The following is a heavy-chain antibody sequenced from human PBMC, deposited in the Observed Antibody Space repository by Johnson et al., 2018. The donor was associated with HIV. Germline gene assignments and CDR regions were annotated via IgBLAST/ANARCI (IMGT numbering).Heavy chain of an antibody. Sequence: QVQLVESGGGLVKPGGSLRLSCAASGFTFSDYYMSWIRQAPGKGLEWVSYITSSGSTKYYADSVTGRFTISRDNSKNSLYLQMNSLRAEDTAVYDCASPPLVITPMGDAFDIWGQGTMVTVSS. D-gene: IGHD3-16*01. V-gene: IGHV3-11*04. J-gene: IGHJ3*02. CDR3: ASPPLVITPMGDAFDI. CDR1: GFTFSDYY. CDR2: ITSSGSTK.